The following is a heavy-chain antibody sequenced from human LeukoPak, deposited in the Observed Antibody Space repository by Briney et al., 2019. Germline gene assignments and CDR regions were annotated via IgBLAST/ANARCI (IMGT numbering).Heavy chain of an antibody. D-gene: IGHD5-24*01. Sequence: SETLSLTCTVSGGSISSSSYYWGWIRQPPGKGLEWIGSIYYSGSTYYNPSLKSRVTISVDTSKNQFSLKLSSVTAADTAVYYCAGDGYNYETFDYWGQGTLVTVSS. V-gene: IGHV4-39*07. J-gene: IGHJ4*02. CDR3: AGDGYNYETFDY. CDR2: IYYSGST. CDR1: GGSISSSSYY.